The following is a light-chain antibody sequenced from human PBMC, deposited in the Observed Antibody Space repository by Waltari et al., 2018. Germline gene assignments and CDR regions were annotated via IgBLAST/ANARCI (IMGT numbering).Light chain of an antibody. J-gene: IGLJ3*02. V-gene: IGLV1-44*01. CDR3: SAWDYSLSAWV. CDR2: GDS. Sequence: QSALTQGTSMPGTVGQKVTPSCIGTSNNIGCYDVGWYQQISHGAPKTVRFGDSLPSATPDRVSAAKYGNTASRPISGLQPDAEADYHCSAWDYSLSAWVLGGVTKVTVL. CDR1: SNNIGCYD.